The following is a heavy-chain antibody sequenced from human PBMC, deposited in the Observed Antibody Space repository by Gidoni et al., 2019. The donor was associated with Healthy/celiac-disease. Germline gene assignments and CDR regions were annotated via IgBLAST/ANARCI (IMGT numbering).Heavy chain of an antibody. CDR2: INPNSGGT. CDR3: ARDGYYDFWSGYYTYYYYGMDV. V-gene: IGHV1-2*02. J-gene: IGHJ6*02. Sequence: QVQLVQSGAEVKKPGASVKVSCKASGYTFTGYYMHWVRQAPGQGLEWMGWINPNSGGTNYAQKFQGRVTMTRDTSISTAYMELSRLRSDDTAVYYCARDGYYDFWSGYYTYYYYGMDVWGQGTTVTVSS. D-gene: IGHD3-3*01. CDR1: GYTFTGYY.